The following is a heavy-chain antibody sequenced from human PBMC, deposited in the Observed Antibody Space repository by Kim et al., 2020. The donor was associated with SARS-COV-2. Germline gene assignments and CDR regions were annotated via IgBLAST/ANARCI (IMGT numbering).Heavy chain of an antibody. CDR3: ARDFGILDY. Sequence: GNPTYAQGFPGRFVFSLDTSVSTAYLQISSLKAEDTAVYYCARDFGILDYWGQGTLVTVSS. D-gene: IGHD3-10*01. V-gene: IGHV7-4-1*02. J-gene: IGHJ4*02. CDR2: GNP.